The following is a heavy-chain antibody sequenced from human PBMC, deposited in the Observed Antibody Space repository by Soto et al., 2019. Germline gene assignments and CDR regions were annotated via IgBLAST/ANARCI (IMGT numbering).Heavy chain of an antibody. CDR3: ARAGYSGYDSPTDY. J-gene: IGHJ4*02. Sequence: SVKVSCKASGFTFTSSAMQWVRQARGQRLEWIGWIVVGSGNTNYAQKFQERVTITRDMSISTAYMELSRLRSDDTAVYYCARAGYSGYDSPTDYWGQGTLVTVSS. CDR1: GFTFTSSA. V-gene: IGHV1-58*02. D-gene: IGHD5-12*01. CDR2: IVVGSGNT.